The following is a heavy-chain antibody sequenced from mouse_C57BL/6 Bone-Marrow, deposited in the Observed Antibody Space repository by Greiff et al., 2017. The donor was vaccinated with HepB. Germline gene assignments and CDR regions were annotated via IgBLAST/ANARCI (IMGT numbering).Heavy chain of an antibody. CDR1: GYTFTDYY. Sequence: QVQLKQSGAELVRPGASVKLSCKASGYTFTDYYINWVKQRPGQGLEWIARIYPGSGNTYYNEKFKGKATLTAEKSSSTAYMQLSSLTSEDSAVYFCARSNYGSSWFAYWGQGTLVTVSA. D-gene: IGHD1-1*01. V-gene: IGHV1-76*01. CDR3: ARSNYGSSWFAY. J-gene: IGHJ3*01. CDR2: IYPGSGNT.